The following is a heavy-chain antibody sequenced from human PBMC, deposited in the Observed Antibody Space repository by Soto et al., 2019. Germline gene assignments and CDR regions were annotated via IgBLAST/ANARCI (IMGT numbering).Heavy chain of an antibody. CDR1: GFTFSSYG. D-gene: IGHD1-1*01. CDR2: IWYDGSNK. Sequence: GGSLRLSCAASGFTFSSYGMHWVRQAPGKGLEWVAVIWYDGSNKYYADSVKGRFTISRDNSKNTLYLQMNSLRAEDTAVYYCASWKPESDAFDIWGQGTMVTVSS. CDR3: ASWKPESDAFDI. V-gene: IGHV3-33*01. J-gene: IGHJ3*02.